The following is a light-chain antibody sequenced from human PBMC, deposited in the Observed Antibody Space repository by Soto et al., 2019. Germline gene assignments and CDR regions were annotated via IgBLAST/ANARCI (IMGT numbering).Light chain of an antibody. CDR2: EVG. Sequence: QSALTQPASVSGSPGQSISISCTGTSNDVGGFKYVSWYLQHPGKAPKLMIFEVGKRPSGVSYRFSGSKSGNTASLTISGLQAEDEADYYCSSYTRSGTVVFGGGTKLTVL. CDR3: SSYTRSGTVV. V-gene: IGLV2-14*01. J-gene: IGLJ3*02. CDR1: SNDVGGFKY.